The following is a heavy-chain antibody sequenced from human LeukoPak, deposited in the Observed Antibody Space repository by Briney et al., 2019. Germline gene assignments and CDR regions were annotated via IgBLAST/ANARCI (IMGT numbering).Heavy chain of an antibody. CDR3: ARDQEDTAMVKNWFDP. CDR2: IYYSGST. D-gene: IGHD5-18*01. Sequence: SETLSLTCTVSGGSISSYYWSWIRQPPGKGLEWIGYIYYSGSTYYNPSLKSRVTISVDTSKNQFSLKLSSVTAADTAVYYCARDQEDTAMVKNWFDPWGQGTLVTVSS. J-gene: IGHJ5*02. V-gene: IGHV4-59*12. CDR1: GGSISSYY.